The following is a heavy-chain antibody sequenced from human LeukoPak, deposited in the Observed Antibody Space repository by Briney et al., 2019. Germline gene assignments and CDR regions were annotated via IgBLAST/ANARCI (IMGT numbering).Heavy chain of an antibody. J-gene: IGHJ5*02. CDR1: GFTFSSYS. D-gene: IGHD2-15*01. CDR3: ATEGYCSGGSCYPHGWFDP. Sequence: GGSLRLSCAASGFTFSSYSMNWVRQAPGEGLEWVSSISSTSSYIYYADSVKGRFTISRDNAKNSLYLQMNSLRAEDTAVYYCATEGYCSGGSCYPHGWFDPWGQGALVTVSS. CDR2: ISSTSSYI. V-gene: IGHV3-21*01.